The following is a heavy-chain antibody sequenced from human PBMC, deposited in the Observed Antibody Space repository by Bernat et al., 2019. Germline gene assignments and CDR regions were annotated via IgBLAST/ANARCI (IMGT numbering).Heavy chain of an antibody. V-gene: IGHV4-31*03. CDR3: ARQYPGGSCSGGDCPWALDI. Sequence: QVQLQESGPGLVKPSQTLSLTCTVSGGSISSGGCYWNWIRQHPGKGLEWIGHIYYSGNTYYNPSLESRVKVSIDRSKNQFSLKLSSVTAADTAVYYCARQYPGGSCSGGDCPWALDIWGQGTVVTVSS. CDR1: GGSISSGGCY. D-gene: IGHD2-15*01. CDR2: IYYSGNT. J-gene: IGHJ3*02.